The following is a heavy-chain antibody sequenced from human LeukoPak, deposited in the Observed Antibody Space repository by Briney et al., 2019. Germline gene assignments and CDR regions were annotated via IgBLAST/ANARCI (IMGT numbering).Heavy chain of an antibody. CDR1: GGSFSGYY. V-gene: IGHV4-34*01. J-gene: IGHJ4*02. D-gene: IGHD3-10*01. CDR2: INHSGST. CDR3: ARRPLLWFGERRFDY. Sequence: PSETLSLTCVVYGGSFSGYYWSWIRQPPGKGLEWIGEINHSGSTNYNPSLKSRVTISVDTSKNQFSLKLSSVTAADTAVYYCARRPLLWFGERRFDYWGQGTLVTVSS.